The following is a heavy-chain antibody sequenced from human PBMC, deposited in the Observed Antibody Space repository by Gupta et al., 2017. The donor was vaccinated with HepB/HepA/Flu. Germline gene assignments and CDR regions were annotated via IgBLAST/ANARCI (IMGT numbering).Heavy chain of an antibody. Sequence: QVQLVESGGGVVQPGASLRLSCAASGFTFRSYGMHWVRQAPGKGLEWVALISYDGSNKFYADSVKGRFTISRDNSKNTLYLQMNSLRAEDTAVYYCAKVPHGRGVFYYYYDMDVWGQGTSVTVSS. V-gene: IGHV3-30*18. J-gene: IGHJ6*02. D-gene: IGHD3-10*01. CDR3: AKVPHGRGVFYYYYDMDV. CDR1: GFTFRSYG. CDR2: ISYDGSNK.